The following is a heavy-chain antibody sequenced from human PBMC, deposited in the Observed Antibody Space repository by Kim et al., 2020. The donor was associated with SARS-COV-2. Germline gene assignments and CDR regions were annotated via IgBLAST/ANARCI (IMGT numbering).Heavy chain of an antibody. CDR1: GFTFSSYW. Sequence: GGSLRLSCAASGFTFSSYWMSCVRQAPGKGLEWVANIKQDGSEKYYVDSVKGRFTISRDNAKNSLYLQMNSLRAEDTAVYYCARDSYCSGGSCYYYGMDVWGQGTTVTVSS. D-gene: IGHD2-15*01. CDR3: ARDSYCSGGSCYYYGMDV. J-gene: IGHJ6*02. CDR2: IKQDGSEK. V-gene: IGHV3-7*03.